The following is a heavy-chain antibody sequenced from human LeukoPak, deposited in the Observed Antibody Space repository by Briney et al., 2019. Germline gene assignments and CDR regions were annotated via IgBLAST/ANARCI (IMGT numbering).Heavy chain of an antibody. CDR2: IYSGGST. Sequence: GGSLRLSCAASGFTVSSNYMSWVRQAPGKGLEWVSVIYSGGSTYYADSVKGRFTISRDNSKNTLYLQMNSLRAEDTALYYCARGLIVVVNAFDIWGQGTMVTVSS. D-gene: IGHD3-22*01. J-gene: IGHJ3*02. CDR3: ARGLIVVVNAFDI. CDR1: GFTVSSNY. V-gene: IGHV3-53*01.